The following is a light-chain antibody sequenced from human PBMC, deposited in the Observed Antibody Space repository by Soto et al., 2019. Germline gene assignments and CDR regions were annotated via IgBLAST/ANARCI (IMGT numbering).Light chain of an antibody. CDR2: GTS. Sequence: ENVLTQSPGTLSLSPGERATLSCRASQSVSSSYFAWYQQKPGQAPSLLIYGTSSRATGIPDRFSGSGSGTDFTLTISNLQPEDFAVYYCQQYGSSPWTFGQGTKVEI. CDR3: QQYGSSPWT. CDR1: QSVSSSY. J-gene: IGKJ1*01. V-gene: IGKV3-20*01.